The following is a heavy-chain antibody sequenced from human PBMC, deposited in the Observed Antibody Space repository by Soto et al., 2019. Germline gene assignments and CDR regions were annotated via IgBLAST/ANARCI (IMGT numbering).Heavy chain of an antibody. J-gene: IGHJ4*02. CDR1: GGSISSYY. CDR2: IYYSGST. V-gene: IGHV4-59*01. Sequence: QVQLQESGPGLVKPSETLSLTCTVSGGSISSYYWSWIRQPPGKGLEWMGYIYYSGSTNYNPSLXTXVXIXXATSKYRFALKLSSVTAADTAVYYCARAWGYYFDYWGQGTLVTVSS. CDR3: ARAWGYYFDY. D-gene: IGHD3-16*01.